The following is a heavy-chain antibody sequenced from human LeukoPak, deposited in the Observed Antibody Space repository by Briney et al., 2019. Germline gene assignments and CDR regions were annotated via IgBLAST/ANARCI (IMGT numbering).Heavy chain of an antibody. CDR3: AKDDVDNWNGWYYFDY. D-gene: IGHD1-20*01. V-gene: IGHV3-23*01. CDR2: ISGSGGST. J-gene: IGHJ4*02. Sequence: GGCLRLSCTAPGFTFSSYAMSWVRQAPWKGLEWVSAISGSGGSTYYADSVKGRFTISRDNSKNTLYLQMNSLRAEDTAVYYCAKDDVDNWNGWYYFDYWGQGTLVTVSS. CDR1: GFTFSSYA.